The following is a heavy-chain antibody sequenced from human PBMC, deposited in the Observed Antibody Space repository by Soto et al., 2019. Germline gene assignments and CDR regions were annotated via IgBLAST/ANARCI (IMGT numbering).Heavy chain of an antibody. CDR2: IYYSGST. J-gene: IGHJ4*02. V-gene: IGHV4-59*01. D-gene: IGHD3-22*01. CDR1: GGSISSYY. Sequence: SETLSLTCTVSGGSISSYYWSWIRQPPGKGLEWIGYIYYSGSTNYNPSLKSRVTISVDTTKNQFSLKLSSVTAADTAVYYCARATYYYDSSGYYPTLFDYWGQGTLVTVSS. CDR3: ARATYYYDSSGYYPTLFDY.